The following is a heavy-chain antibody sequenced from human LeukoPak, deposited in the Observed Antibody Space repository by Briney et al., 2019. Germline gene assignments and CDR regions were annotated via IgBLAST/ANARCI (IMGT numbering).Heavy chain of an antibody. CDR1: GGSISSGSYY. J-gene: IGHJ4*02. V-gene: IGHV4-61*10. D-gene: IGHD5-18*01. Sequence: SQTLSLTCTVSGGSISSGSYYWSWIRQPAGKGLEWIGYIYYSGSTNYNPSLKSRVTISVDTSKNQFSLKLSSVTAADTAVYYCARVGGGYSYGLDYWGQGTLVTVSS. CDR2: IYYSGST. CDR3: ARVGGGYSYGLDY.